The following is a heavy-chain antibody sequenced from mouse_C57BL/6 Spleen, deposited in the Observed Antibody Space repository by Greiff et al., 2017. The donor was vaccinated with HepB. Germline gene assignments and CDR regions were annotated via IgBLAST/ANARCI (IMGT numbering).Heavy chain of an antibody. J-gene: IGHJ2*01. V-gene: IGHV1-52*01. D-gene: IGHD4-1*01. CDR3: AREGALGEGYYFDY. Sequence: QVQLQQPGAELVRPGSSVKLSCKASGYTFTSYWMHWVKQRPIQGLEWIGNIDPSDSETHYNQNFKDKATLTVDKSSSTAYMQLSSLTSEDSAVYYCAREGALGEGYYFDYWGQGTTLTVSS. CDR1: GYTFTSYW. CDR2: IDPSDSET.